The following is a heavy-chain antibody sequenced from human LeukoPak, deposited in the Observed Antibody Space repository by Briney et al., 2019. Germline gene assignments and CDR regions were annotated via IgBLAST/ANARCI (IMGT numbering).Heavy chain of an antibody. CDR2: INHSGST. D-gene: IGHD1-7*01. Sequence: SETLSLTCAVYGGSFSGYYWGWIRQPPGKGLEWIGEINHSGSTNYNPSLKSRVTISVDTSKNQFSLKLSSVTAADTAVYYCARAGTTGMAFDIWGQGTMVTVSS. CDR1: GGSFSGYY. V-gene: IGHV4-34*01. CDR3: ARAGTTGMAFDI. J-gene: IGHJ3*02.